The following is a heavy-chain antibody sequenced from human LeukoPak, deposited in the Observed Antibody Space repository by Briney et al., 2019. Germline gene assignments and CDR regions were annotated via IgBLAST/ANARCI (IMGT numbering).Heavy chain of an antibody. CDR2: IYHSGST. V-gene: IGHV4-4*02. D-gene: IGHD5/OR15-5a*01. CDR1: GGSISSSNW. Sequence: PSGTLSLTCAVSGGSISSSNWWSWVRQPPGKGLEWIGEIYHSGSTNYNPSLKSRVTISVDKSKNQFSLKLSSVTAADTAVYYRARGSTSRIRKGFDYWGQGTLVTVSS. J-gene: IGHJ4*02. CDR3: ARGSTSRIRKGFDY.